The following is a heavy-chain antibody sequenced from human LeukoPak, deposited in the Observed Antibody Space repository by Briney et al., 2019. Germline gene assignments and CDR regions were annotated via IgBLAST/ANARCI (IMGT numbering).Heavy chain of an antibody. CDR2: IYHSGST. Sequence: SETLSLTCTVSGGSISSYSWSWIRQPPGKGLEWIGYIYHSGSTYYNPSLKSRVTISVDRSKNQFSLKLSSVTAADTAVYYCARAPTYYYDTRGQGTLVTVSS. V-gene: IGHV4-30-2*01. CDR1: GGSISSYS. D-gene: IGHD3-22*01. CDR3: ARAPTYYYDT. J-gene: IGHJ4*02.